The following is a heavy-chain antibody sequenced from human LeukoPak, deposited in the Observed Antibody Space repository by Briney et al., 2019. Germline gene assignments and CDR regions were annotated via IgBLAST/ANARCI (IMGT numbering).Heavy chain of an antibody. CDR1: GFTFSNYA. Sequence: GGSLRLSCAASGFTFSNYAMSWVRQAPGKGLEWVSAISGSGGSTYYADSVRGRFTISRDNSKSTLYLQMNSLRAEDTAVYYCAKRTGDYFDYWGQGTLVTVSS. J-gene: IGHJ4*02. CDR2: ISGSGGST. D-gene: IGHD3/OR15-3a*01. CDR3: AKRTGDYFDY. V-gene: IGHV3-23*01.